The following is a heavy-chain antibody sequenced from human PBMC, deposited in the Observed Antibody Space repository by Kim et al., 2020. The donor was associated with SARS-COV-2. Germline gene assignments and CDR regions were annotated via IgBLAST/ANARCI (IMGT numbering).Heavy chain of an antibody. J-gene: IGHJ4*02. D-gene: IGHD2-15*01. CDR3: ARVPPCSGVSCYSDY. Sequence: ADSVKGRFTIARDNAKNSRYLQMNSLRAEDTAVYYCARVPPCSGVSCYSDYWGQGTLVTVSS. V-gene: IGHV3-21*01.